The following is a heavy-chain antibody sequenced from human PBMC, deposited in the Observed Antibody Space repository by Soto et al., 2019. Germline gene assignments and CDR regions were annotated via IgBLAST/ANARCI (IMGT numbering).Heavy chain of an antibody. CDR1: GFTFSGYW. CDR2: IKSDGSGT. Sequence: GGSLRLSCAASGFTFSGYWMHWVRQAPGKGLEWVSRIKSDGSGTTYADSVKGRFSISRDNAKNTVYLQMDSLRVEDTAVYYCGRNAIFVRGVTDEYRGQGSPVTVSS. CDR3: GRNAIFVRGVTDEY. V-gene: IGHV3-74*03. J-gene: IGHJ4*02. D-gene: IGHD3-10*02.